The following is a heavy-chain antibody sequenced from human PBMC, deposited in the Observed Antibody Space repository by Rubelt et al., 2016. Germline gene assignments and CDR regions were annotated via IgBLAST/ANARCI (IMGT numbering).Heavy chain of an antibody. Sequence: QVQLQQWGAGLLKPSETLSLTSAVYGGSFSGYYWSWIRQPPGKGLEWIGKINHSGSTNYNPSLKSRVTISVDTSKNQLSLKLSSVTAADTAVYYCARGKEGLGVTMMDYWGQGTLVTVSS. J-gene: IGHJ4*02. CDR3: ARGKEGLGVTMMDY. V-gene: IGHV4-34*01. CDR2: INHSGST. CDR1: GGSFSGYY. D-gene: IGHD3-22*01.